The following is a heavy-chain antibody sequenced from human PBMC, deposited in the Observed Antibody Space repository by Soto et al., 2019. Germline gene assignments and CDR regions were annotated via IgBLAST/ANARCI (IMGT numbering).Heavy chain of an antibody. V-gene: IGHV3-23*01. D-gene: IGHD2-15*01. Sequence: PGGSLRLSCSASGFTASGLSFNLFAMNWVRQAPGKGLEWVSSISGGGSSTYYADSVKGRFTVSRDNSKNTLYLQMSSLRAEDTALYYCAKDLSLNGGNTNGYFDYWGQGTRVTVSS. CDR3: AKDLSLNGGNTNGYFDY. CDR2: ISGGGSST. J-gene: IGHJ4*02. CDR1: GLSFNLFA.